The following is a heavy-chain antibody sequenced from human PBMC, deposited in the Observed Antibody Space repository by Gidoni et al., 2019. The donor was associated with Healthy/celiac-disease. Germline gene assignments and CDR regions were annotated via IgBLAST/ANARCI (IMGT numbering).Heavy chain of an antibody. CDR3: ASLDFWSGYSHGRGYY. CDR2: FYYGGST. CDR1: VGSISSSSYY. D-gene: IGHD3-3*01. J-gene: IGHJ4*02. V-gene: IGHV4-39*01. Sequence: VSVGSISSSSYYWGWIRHPPGKWLEWFGSFYYGGSTYYHPSLKSRVTISVDTSKNQFSLKLSSVTAADTVVYYCASLDFWSGYSHGRGYYWGQGTLVTVSS.